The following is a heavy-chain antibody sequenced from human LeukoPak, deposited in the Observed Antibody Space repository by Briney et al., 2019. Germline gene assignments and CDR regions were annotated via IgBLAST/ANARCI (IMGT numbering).Heavy chain of an antibody. CDR3: VRGHLVGGWFKYDAFDI. CDR1: GGSISSYY. Sequence: SETLSLTCTVSGGSISSYYWTWIRQPPGKGLEWIGYIYYSGSTNYNPSIKSRVTISVDTSKNQFSLKLSSVTAADTAVYYCVRGHLVGGWFKYDAFDIWGQGTMVSVSS. V-gene: IGHV4-59*01. CDR2: IYYSGST. J-gene: IGHJ3*02. D-gene: IGHD6-19*01.